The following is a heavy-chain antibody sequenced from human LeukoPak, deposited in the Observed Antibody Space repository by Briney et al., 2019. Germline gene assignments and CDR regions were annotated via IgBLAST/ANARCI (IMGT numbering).Heavy chain of an antibody. Sequence: GGSLRLSCAESGFTFSSYGMHWVRQAPGKGLEWVAVIWYDGSNKYYADSVKGRFTISRDNSKNTLYLQMNSLRAEDTAVYYCARDRKYDFWSGYYTSLDYWGQGTLVTVSS. D-gene: IGHD3-3*01. J-gene: IGHJ4*02. CDR2: IWYDGSNK. CDR3: ARDRKYDFWSGYYTSLDY. V-gene: IGHV3-33*01. CDR1: GFTFSSYG.